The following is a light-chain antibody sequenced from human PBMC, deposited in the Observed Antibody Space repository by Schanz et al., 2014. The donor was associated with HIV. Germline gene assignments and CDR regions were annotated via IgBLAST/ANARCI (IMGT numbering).Light chain of an antibody. J-gene: IGKJ2*01. CDR2: GAS. CDR1: QSVSSN. CDR3: QYYGSSYT. Sequence: EIVMTQSPATLSVSPGERATLSCRARQSVSSNLAWYQQKPGQAPRLLIYGASSRATGIPDRFSGSGSGTDFTLTISGLEPEDSAVYYCQYYGSSYTFGQGTKLEIK. V-gene: IGKV3-20*01.